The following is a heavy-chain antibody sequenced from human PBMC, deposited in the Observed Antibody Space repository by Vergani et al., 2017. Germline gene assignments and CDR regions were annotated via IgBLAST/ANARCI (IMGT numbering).Heavy chain of an antibody. CDR1: GFTFSNYW. J-gene: IGHJ4*02. V-gene: IGHV3-74*01. Sequence: EVQLVESGGGLVQPGGSLRLSCVPSGFTFSNYWMHWVRQAPGKGLVWVSRINSYGSSTSYADSVKGRFSISRDNAKNILYLQMDSLRSEDTALYYCAKYLRDSTDGLPDSWGPGTLVIVSS. CDR2: INSYGSST. CDR3: AKYLRDSTDGLPDS. D-gene: IGHD2-21*02.